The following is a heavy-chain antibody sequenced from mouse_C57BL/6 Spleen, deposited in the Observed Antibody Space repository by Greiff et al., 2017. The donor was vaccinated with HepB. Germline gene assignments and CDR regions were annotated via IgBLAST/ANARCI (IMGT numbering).Heavy chain of an antibody. D-gene: IGHD2-4*01. CDR3: ARYDCDGFDY. Sequence: QVQLQQPGAELVMPGASVKLSCKASGYTFTSYWMHWVKQRPGQGLEWIGEIDPSDSYTNYNQKFKGKSTLTVDKSSSTAYMQLSSLTSEEAAVYYCARYDCDGFDYWGQGTTLTVSS. CDR1: GYTFTSYW. V-gene: IGHV1-69*01. J-gene: IGHJ2*01. CDR2: IDPSDSYT.